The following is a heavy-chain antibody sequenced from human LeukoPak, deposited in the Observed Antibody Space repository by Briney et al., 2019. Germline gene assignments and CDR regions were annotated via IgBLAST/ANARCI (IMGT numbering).Heavy chain of an antibody. CDR3: ARLDCSSTGCYYNWFDP. CDR1: GGSISSDY. V-gene: IGHV4-59*01. J-gene: IGHJ5*02. D-gene: IGHD2-2*01. CDR2: IYYSGST. Sequence: SETLSLTCTVSGGSISSDYWSWIRQPPGKGLEWIGYIYYSGSTKYNPSLKSRVTISVDTSKNQFSLELSSVTAADTAVYYCARLDCSSTGCYYNWFDPWGQGTLVTVSS.